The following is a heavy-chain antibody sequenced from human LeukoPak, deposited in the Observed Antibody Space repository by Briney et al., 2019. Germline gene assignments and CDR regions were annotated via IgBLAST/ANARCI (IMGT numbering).Heavy chain of an antibody. V-gene: IGHV3-53*01. D-gene: IGHD3-22*01. CDR3: ARDYYDSSGYYYFDY. Sequence: GGSLRLSCTVSGFTVSSNSMSWVRQAPGKGLEWVSFIYSGGNTHYSDSVKGRFTISRDNSKNTLYLQMNSLRAEDTAVYYCARDYYDSSGYYYFDYWGQGTLVTVSS. CDR2: IYSGGNT. CDR1: GFTVSSNS. J-gene: IGHJ4*02.